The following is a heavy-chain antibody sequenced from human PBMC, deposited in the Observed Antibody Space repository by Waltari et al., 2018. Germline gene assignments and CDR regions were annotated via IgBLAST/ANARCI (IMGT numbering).Heavy chain of an antibody. CDR2: IYYNGIT. Sequence: QLQLQESGPGLVKPSETLSLTCTVSGGSITSSSYYWSWIRQPPGKGLEWIGNIYYNGITNYNPSRKSRVTISIDTPKNQFSLKLSSVTAADTAVYYCARDQGQWRLGGLLFDYWGQGTLVTVSS. CDR1: GGSITSSSYY. V-gene: IGHV4-39*07. J-gene: IGHJ4*02. CDR3: ARDQGQWRLGGLLFDY. D-gene: IGHD6-19*01.